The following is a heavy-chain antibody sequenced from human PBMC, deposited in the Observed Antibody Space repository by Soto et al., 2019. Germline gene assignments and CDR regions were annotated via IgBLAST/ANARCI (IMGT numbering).Heavy chain of an antibody. D-gene: IGHD1-26*01. CDR3: AREIVGATKGGHYYYGMDV. J-gene: IGHJ6*02. Sequence: PGGSLRLSCAASGFTFSSYNMNWVRQAPGKGLEWVSSISSSSNYIYYADSVKGRFTISRDNAKNSLYLQMNSLRAEDTAVYYCAREIVGATKGGHYYYGMDVWGQGTTVTVSS. CDR1: GFTFSSYN. CDR2: ISSSSNYI. V-gene: IGHV3-21*01.